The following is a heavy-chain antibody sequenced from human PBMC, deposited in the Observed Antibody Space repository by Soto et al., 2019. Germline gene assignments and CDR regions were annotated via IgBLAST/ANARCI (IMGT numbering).Heavy chain of an antibody. CDR1: GGSFSGYY. J-gene: IGHJ6*02. D-gene: IGHD3-10*01. CDR2: INHSGST. V-gene: IGHV4-34*01. Sequence: SETLSLTCAVYGGSFSGYYWSWIRQPPGKGLEWIGEINHSGSTNYNPSLKSRVTISVDTSKNQFSLKLSSVTAADTAVYYCARGGYGSGSYRRYYYYGMDVWGQGTTVTVSS. CDR3: ARGGYGSGSYRRYYYYGMDV.